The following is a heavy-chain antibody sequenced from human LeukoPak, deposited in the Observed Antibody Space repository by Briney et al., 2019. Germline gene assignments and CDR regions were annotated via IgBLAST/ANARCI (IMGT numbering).Heavy chain of an antibody. CDR1: GFSISSYW. Sequence: PGGSLRLSCAASGFSISSYWMHWVLQVPGKGLVWVSRISPDGSTTGYADSVKGRFTASRDNARNTLYLQINSLRAEDSAVYYCTRDRTTITLFELWGQGTLVTVSS. CDR2: ISPDGSTT. J-gene: IGHJ4*02. CDR3: TRDRTTITLFEL. D-gene: IGHD4-11*01. V-gene: IGHV3-74*01.